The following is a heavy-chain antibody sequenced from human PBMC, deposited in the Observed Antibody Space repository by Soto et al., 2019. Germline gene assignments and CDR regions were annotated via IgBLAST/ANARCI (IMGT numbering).Heavy chain of an antibody. Sequence: ASVKVSCKASGYTFTSYDINWVRQATGQGLEWMGWMNPNSGNTGYAQKFQGRVTMTRNTSISTAYMELSGLRSEDTAVYYCARAVGGSGYYYFDYWGQGTLVTVSS. V-gene: IGHV1-8*01. CDR2: MNPNSGNT. CDR1: GYTFTSYD. D-gene: IGHD5-12*01. CDR3: ARAVGGSGYYYFDY. J-gene: IGHJ4*02.